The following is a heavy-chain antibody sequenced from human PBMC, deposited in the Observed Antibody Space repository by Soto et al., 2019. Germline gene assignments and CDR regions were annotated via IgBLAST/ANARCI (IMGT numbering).Heavy chain of an antibody. CDR2: IYYSGST. J-gene: IGHJ5*02. CDR3: ARGSPHYYDSSGYYLTWFDP. CDR1: GGSISSGGYY. Sequence: QVQLQESGPGLVKPSQTLSLTCTVSGGSISSGGYYWSWIRQHPGKGLEWIGYIYYSGSTYYNPSLTSRVTISVDTSKNQFSLKLSSVTAADTAVYYCARGSPHYYDSSGYYLTWFDPWGQGTLVTVSS. D-gene: IGHD3-22*01. V-gene: IGHV4-31*03.